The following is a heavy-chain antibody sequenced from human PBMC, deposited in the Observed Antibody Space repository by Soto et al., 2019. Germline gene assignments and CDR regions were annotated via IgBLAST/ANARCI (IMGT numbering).Heavy chain of an antibody. J-gene: IGHJ4*02. CDR3: ARDSGSYFDY. CDR2: IHYSGST. Sequence: SETLSLTCIVSGDSISSYYWSWIRQSPGKGLEWIGYIHYSGSTNYNPSLKSRVTISVDTSKNQFSLKLSSVTAADTAVYYCARDSGSYFDYWGRGTLVTVSS. D-gene: IGHD1-26*01. V-gene: IGHV4-59*01. CDR1: GDSISSYY.